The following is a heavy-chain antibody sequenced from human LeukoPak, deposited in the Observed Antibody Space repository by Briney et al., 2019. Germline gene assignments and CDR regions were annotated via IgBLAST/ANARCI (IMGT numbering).Heavy chain of an antibody. CDR3: ARTNPGYSSSWYLGY. J-gene: IGHJ4*02. CDR2: IISNGTST. CDR1: GFTLSNYW. D-gene: IGHD6-13*01. V-gene: IGHV3-74*01. Sequence: GRSLRLSCAASGFTLSNYWMHWVRQAPGKGLMWVSRIISNGTSTSYADSVKGRFTMSRDNAKNTLYLQMNSLRAEDTAVYYCARTNPGYSSSWYLGYWGQGTLVTVSS.